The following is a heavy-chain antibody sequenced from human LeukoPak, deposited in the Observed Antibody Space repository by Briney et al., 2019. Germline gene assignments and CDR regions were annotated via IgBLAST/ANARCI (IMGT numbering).Heavy chain of an antibody. V-gene: IGHV3-30-3*01. J-gene: IGHJ4*02. CDR2: ISYDGSNK. CDR1: GFTFSSYA. CDR3: ARDKTHQGDY. Sequence: GGSLRLSCAASGFTFSSYAMHWVRQAPGKGLEWVAVISYDGSNKYYADSVKGRFTISRDNSKNTLYLQMNSLRAEDTAVYYCARDKTHQGDYWGQGTLVTVSS.